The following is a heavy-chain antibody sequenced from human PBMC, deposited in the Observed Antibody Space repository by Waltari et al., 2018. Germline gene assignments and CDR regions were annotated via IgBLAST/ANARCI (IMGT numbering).Heavy chain of an antibody. CDR2: IYYSGSN. V-gene: IGHV4-59*01. CDR1: GGSISSYY. J-gene: IGHJ3*02. D-gene: IGHD1-26*01. CDR3: ARVRSGSLNAFDI. Sequence: QVQLQESGPGLVKPSETLSLTCTVSGGSISSYYWSWIRQPPGKGLEWIGYIYYSGSNNYNPSLKSRVIISVDTSKNQFSLKLSSVTAADTAVYYCARVRSGSLNAFDIWGQGTMVTVSS.